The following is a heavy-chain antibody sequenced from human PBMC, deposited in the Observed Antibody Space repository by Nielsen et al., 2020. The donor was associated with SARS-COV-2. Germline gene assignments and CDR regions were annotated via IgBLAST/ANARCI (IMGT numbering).Heavy chain of an antibody. CDR3: AKDARGYYGFDFVFES. CDR1: GFIFSKYG. Sequence: GESLKISCAASGFIFSKYGMHWVRQAPGKGLEWVAAILDDGSNAYYGDSVKGRFTVSRDNSKNTVSLQMTDLRTEDTAVYFCAKDARGYYGFDFVFESWGQGSLVTVSS. D-gene: IGHD5-12*01. CDR2: ILDDGSNA. J-gene: IGHJ4*02. V-gene: IGHV3-30-3*01.